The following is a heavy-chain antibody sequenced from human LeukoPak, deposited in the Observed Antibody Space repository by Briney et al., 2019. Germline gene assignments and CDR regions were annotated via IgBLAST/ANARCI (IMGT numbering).Heavy chain of an antibody. CDR3: ARGRASDDYDFWSEDHDAFDI. D-gene: IGHD3-3*01. CDR2: IYYSGST. J-gene: IGHJ3*02. CDR1: GGSISSYY. V-gene: IGHV4-59*08. Sequence: SETLSLTCTVSGGSISSYYWSWIRQPPGKGLEWIGYIYYSGSTNYNPSLKSRVTISVDTSKNQFSLKLSPVTAADTAVYYCARGRASDDYDFWSEDHDAFDIWGQGTMVTVSS.